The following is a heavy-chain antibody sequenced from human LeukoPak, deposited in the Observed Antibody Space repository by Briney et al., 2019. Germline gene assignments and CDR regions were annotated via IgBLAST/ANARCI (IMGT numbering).Heavy chain of an antibody. V-gene: IGHV3-30*04. Sequence: GGSLRLSCAASGFTFSSYVMHWVRQAPGKGLEWVAIISYDGSNEYYADSVKGRFTISRDNSKNTLYLQMNSLRAADTAVYYCARHLSGITGYTYGRGIDYWGQGTLVTVSS. CDR3: ARHLSGITGYTYGRGIDY. CDR1: GFTFSSYV. D-gene: IGHD5-18*01. J-gene: IGHJ4*02. CDR2: ISYDGSNE.